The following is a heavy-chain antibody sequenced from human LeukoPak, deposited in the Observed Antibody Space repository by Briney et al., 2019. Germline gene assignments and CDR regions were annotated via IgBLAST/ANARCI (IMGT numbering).Heavy chain of an antibody. Sequence: SETLSLTCAVHGGSFSGYYWSWIRQPPGKGLEWIGEINHSGSTNYNPSLKSRVTISVDTSKNQFSLKLSSVTAADTAVYYCASAGGTAHWGQGTLVTVSS. CDR1: GGSFSGYY. CDR2: INHSGST. D-gene: IGHD1-1*01. CDR3: ASAGGTAH. J-gene: IGHJ4*02. V-gene: IGHV4-34*01.